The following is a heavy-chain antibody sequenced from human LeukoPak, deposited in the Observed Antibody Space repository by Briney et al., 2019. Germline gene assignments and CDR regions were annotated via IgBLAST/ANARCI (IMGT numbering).Heavy chain of an antibody. CDR2: INHSGST. CDR1: GGSFSGYY. J-gene: IGHJ5*02. Sequence: PSETLSLTCAVYGGSFSGYYWSWIRQPLGKWLEWIGEINHSGSTNYNPSLKSRVTISVDTSKNQFSLKLSSVTAADTAVYYCASGVSLTEFDPWGQGTLVTVSS. D-gene: IGHD3-10*01. V-gene: IGHV4-34*01. CDR3: ASGVSLTEFDP.